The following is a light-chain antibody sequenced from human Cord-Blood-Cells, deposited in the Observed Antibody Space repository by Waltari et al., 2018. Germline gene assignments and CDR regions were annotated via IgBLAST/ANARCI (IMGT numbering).Light chain of an antibody. Sequence: EIVLTQSPGTLSLSPGERATLSCRASQSVSSSYLAWYQQKPGQAPMLLIYGASSRATGIPNRFSGRGSGTDFTLTISRLEPEDFAVYYCQQYGSSPWTFGQGTKVEIK. V-gene: IGKV3-20*01. J-gene: IGKJ1*01. CDR2: GAS. CDR1: QSVSSSY. CDR3: QQYGSSPWT.